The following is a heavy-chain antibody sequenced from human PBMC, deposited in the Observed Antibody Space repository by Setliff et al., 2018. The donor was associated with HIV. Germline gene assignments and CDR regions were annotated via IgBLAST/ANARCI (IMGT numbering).Heavy chain of an antibody. CDR1: GHTFSNSV. CDR3: ASGKGVGGVVITDGLDV. Sequence: ASVKVSCKASGHTFSNSVIHWVRRATGQGLEWMGWMNPNSGVTGYALKFHDRVTMTGDTSISTAYLELRSLTSEDTAVYYCASGKGVGGVVITDGLDVWGKGTTVTVSS. V-gene: IGHV1-8*02. D-gene: IGHD3-10*01. J-gene: IGHJ6*04. CDR2: MNPNSGVT.